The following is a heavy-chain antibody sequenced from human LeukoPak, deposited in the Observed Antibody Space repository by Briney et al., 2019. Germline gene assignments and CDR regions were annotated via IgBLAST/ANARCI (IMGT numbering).Heavy chain of an antibody. CDR3: ARGEQWELPIHY. J-gene: IGHJ4*02. D-gene: IGHD1-26*01. V-gene: IGHV1-8*01. CDR2: MNPNSGNT. CDR1: GYTFTSYD. Sequence: GASVNVSCKASGYTFTSYDINWVRQATGQGLEWMGWMNPNSGNTGYAQKFQGRVTMTRNTSISTAYMELSSLRSEDTAVYYCARGEQWELPIHYWGQGTLVTVSS.